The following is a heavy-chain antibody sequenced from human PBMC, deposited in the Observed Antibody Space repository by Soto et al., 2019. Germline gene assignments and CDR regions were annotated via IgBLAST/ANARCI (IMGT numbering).Heavy chain of an antibody. CDR2: IGTAGDT. V-gene: IGHV3-13*01. CDR1: GFTFSSYD. Sequence: EVQLVESGGGLVQPGGSLRLSCAASGFTFSSYDMHWVRQATGKGLAWVSVIGTAGDTYYPGSVKGRFTISRENAKNSFYLQMNSLRAEDTAVYYSARAAGYSYGSYYYYYGMDVWGQGTTVTVSS. CDR3: ARAAGYSYGSYYYYYGMDV. J-gene: IGHJ6*02. D-gene: IGHD5-18*01.